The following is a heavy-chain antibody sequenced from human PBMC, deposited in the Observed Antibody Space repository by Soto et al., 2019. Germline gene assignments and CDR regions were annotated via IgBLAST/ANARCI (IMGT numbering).Heavy chain of an antibody. Sequence: GGSLRLSCAASGFTFSSYAMSWVHQAPGKGLEWVSAISGSGGSTYYADSVKGRFTISRDNSKNTLYLQMNSLRAEDTAVYYCAKDRHIVVVTANWFDPWGQGTLVTVSS. V-gene: IGHV3-23*01. J-gene: IGHJ5*02. CDR1: GFTFSSYA. D-gene: IGHD2-21*02. CDR2: ISGSGGST. CDR3: AKDRHIVVVTANWFDP.